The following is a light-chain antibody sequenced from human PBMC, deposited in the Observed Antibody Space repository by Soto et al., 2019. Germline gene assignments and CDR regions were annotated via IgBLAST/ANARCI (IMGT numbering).Light chain of an antibody. CDR1: QSVRGD. V-gene: IGKV3-15*01. CDR3: QQCNIWPWT. CDR2: GAS. J-gene: IGKJ1*01. Sequence: EVVLTQFPATLSVSPGERATLSCRASQSVRGDLVWYQQRPGKSPRLLIYGASTRANGVPDRFSGSGSGTEFTLTINSLRSEDFAIYFCQQCNIWPWTFGPGTKVESK.